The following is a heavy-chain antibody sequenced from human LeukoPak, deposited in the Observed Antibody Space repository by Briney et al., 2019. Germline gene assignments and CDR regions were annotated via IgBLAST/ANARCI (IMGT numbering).Heavy chain of an antibody. Sequence: SETLSLTCTVSGGSISSYYWSWIRQPAGKGLEWIGRIYTSGSTTYNPSLKSRVTMSVDTSKNQFSLKLSSVTAADTAVYYCARDRGYSYGRSSYFDYWGQGTLVTVSS. CDR3: ARDRGYSYGRSSYFDY. D-gene: IGHD5-18*01. CDR1: GGSISSYY. V-gene: IGHV4-4*07. J-gene: IGHJ4*02. CDR2: IYTSGST.